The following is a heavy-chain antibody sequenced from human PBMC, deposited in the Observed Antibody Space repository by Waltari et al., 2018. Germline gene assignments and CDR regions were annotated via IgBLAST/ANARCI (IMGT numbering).Heavy chain of an antibody. CDR1: GFTFSSYA. J-gene: IGHJ4*02. CDR3: AKDGTTSGWYSCCWELPGFGGTTVLDY. D-gene: IGHD6-19*01. V-gene: IGHV3-23*01. CDR2: ISGGST. Sequence: EVQLLESGGGLVQPGGSLRLSCAASGFTFSSYAMSWVRQAPGKGLEWVSAISGGSTYDANSVKGQVTISRDNSKNTRYLQMNSLRAEDTAVYYCAKDGTTSGWYSCCWELPGFGGTTVLDYWGQGTLVTVSS.